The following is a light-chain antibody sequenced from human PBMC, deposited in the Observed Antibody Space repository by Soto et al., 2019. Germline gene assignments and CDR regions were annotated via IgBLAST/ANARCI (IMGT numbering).Light chain of an antibody. Sequence: QSALTQPPSASGSPGQSVTISCTGTSSDVGGYNYVSWYQHHPGKAPKLMIYEVSKRPSGVPDRFSGSKSGNTASLTVSGLQAEDEPDYYCSSYAGSNNLGVFGGGTKLTVL. CDR1: SSDVGGYNY. CDR2: EVS. V-gene: IGLV2-8*01. J-gene: IGLJ2*01. CDR3: SSYAGSNNLGV.